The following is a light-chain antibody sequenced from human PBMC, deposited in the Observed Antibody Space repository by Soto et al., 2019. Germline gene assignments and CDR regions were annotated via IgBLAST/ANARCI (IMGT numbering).Light chain of an antibody. Sequence: DIVLTQSPATLSLSPGERATLSCRASQSVGSYLAWYQQKPGQAPRLLIYDASTRATGIPARFSGSGSGTDFTLTISSLDPEDFAVYCCQQRSNWLTFGGGTKVEIK. CDR2: DAS. V-gene: IGKV3-11*01. J-gene: IGKJ4*01. CDR3: QQRSNWLT. CDR1: QSVGSY.